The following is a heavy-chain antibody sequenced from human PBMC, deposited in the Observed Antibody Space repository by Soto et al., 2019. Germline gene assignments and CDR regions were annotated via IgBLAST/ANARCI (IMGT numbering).Heavy chain of an antibody. Sequence: LRLSCAASGFTFSSYAMHWVRQAPGKGLEWVAVISYDGSNKYYADSVKGRFTISRDNSKNTLYLQMNSLRAEDTAVYYCARDSNYDFWSGYSGVGFDYWGQGTLVTVSS. CDR2: ISYDGSNK. J-gene: IGHJ4*02. V-gene: IGHV3-30-3*01. D-gene: IGHD3-3*01. CDR1: GFTFSSYA. CDR3: ARDSNYDFWSGYSGVGFDY.